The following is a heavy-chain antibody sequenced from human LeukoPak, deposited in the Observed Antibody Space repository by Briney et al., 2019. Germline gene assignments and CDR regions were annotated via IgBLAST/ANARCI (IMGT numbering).Heavy chain of an antibody. CDR2: ISSSGSTI. J-gene: IGHJ4*02. D-gene: IGHD2-8*01. CDR1: GFTFSSYE. CDR3: ARAGYCTNGVCRGDFDY. V-gene: IGHV3-48*03. Sequence: GGSLRFSCAASGFTFSSYEMNWVRQAPGKGLEWVSYISSSGSTIYYADSVKGRFTISRDNAKNSLYLQMNSLRAEDTAVYYCARAGYCTNGVCRGDFDYWGQGTLVTVSS.